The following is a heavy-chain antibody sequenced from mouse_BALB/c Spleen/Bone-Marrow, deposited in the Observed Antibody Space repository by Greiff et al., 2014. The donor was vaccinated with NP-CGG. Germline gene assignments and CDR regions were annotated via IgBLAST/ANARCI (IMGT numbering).Heavy chain of an antibody. CDR2: INPNNGGT. CDR1: GYTFTDYN. V-gene: IGHV1-18*01. CDR3: ARPEARYWYFDV. J-gene: IGHJ1*01. Sequence: VQLQQSGPELVKPGASVKIPCKASGYTFTDYNMDWVKQSHGKSLEWIGDINPNNGGTIYNQKFKGKATLTVDKYSSTAYMERRTLTSEDTAVYYCARPEARYWYFDVWGAGTTVTVSS.